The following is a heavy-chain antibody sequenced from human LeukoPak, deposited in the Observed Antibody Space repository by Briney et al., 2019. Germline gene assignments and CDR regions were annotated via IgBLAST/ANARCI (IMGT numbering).Heavy chain of an antibody. D-gene: IGHD3-22*01. CDR1: GGSFTDYF. V-gene: IGHV4-34*01. J-gene: IGHJ6*02. CDR2: INDYTANT. Sequence: SETLSLTCDAFGGSFTDYFWTWIRQSPGKGLEWIGEINDYTANTNYNPSLNSRVSISLEKSKNQFSLELRSVTAADTAVYYCARGRIAKIVVVHSFHYGMDVWGQGTTVTVSS. CDR3: ARGRIAKIVVVHSFHYGMDV.